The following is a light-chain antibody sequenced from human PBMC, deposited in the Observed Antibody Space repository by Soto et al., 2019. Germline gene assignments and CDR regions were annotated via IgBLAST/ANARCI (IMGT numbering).Light chain of an antibody. V-gene: IGKV1-9*01. J-gene: IGKJ1*01. CDR2: VAS. CDR1: QDISNY. CDR3: QQLSTYPRT. Sequence: IQLTQSPSSLSASVGDSVTMTCRASQDISNYLAWYQHKPGRAPNLLIFVASTLQTGVPSRFSGSGSGAEFTLTISGLQPEDFATYYCQQLSTYPRTFGQGTTVEIK.